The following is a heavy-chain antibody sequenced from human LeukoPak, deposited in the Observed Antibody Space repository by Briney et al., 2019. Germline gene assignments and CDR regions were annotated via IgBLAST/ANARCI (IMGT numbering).Heavy chain of an antibody. CDR3: AKGHSGSYYDGNFDY. D-gene: IGHD1-26*01. CDR2: ISWNSGSI. J-gene: IGHJ4*02. Sequence: GGSLRLSCAASGFTFDDYAMHWVRQAPGKGLERVSGISWNSGSIGYADSVKGRFTISRDNAKNSLYLQMNSLRAEDTALYYCAKGHSGSYYDGNFDYWGQGTLVTVSS. V-gene: IGHV3-9*01. CDR1: GFTFDDYA.